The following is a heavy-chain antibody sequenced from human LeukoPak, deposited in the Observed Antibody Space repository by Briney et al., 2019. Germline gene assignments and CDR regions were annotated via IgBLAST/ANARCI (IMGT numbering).Heavy chain of an antibody. D-gene: IGHD1-20*01. CDR3: AREDNWNEALDY. J-gene: IGHJ4*02. V-gene: IGHV4-61*02. CDR2: IYTSGST. CDR1: GGSISSGSYY. Sequence: SQTLSLTCTVSGGSISSGSYYWSWIRRPAGKGLEWIGRIYTSGSTNYNPSLKSRVTISVDTSKNQFSLKLSSVTAADTAVYYCAREDNWNEALDYWGQGTLVTVSS.